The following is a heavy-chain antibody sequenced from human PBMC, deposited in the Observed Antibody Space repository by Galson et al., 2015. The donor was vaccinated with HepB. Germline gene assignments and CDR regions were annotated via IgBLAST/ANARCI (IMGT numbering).Heavy chain of an antibody. V-gene: IGHV3-7*03. Sequence: SLRLSCAASGFTFSSSWMSWVRQAPGKGLEWVANIKQDGSEKYYVDSVKGRFTISRDNAKKSLHLQMNSLRVEDTAVYYCAREGFGELLDGDYGMDVWGQGTTVTVSS. D-gene: IGHD3-10*01. CDR3: AREGFGELLDGDYGMDV. CDR2: IKQDGSEK. CDR1: GFTFSSSW. J-gene: IGHJ6*02.